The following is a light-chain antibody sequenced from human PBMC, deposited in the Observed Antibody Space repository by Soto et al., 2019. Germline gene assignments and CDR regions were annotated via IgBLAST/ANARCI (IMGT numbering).Light chain of an antibody. Sequence: EIVVTQSPDILSVSPGERATLSCRASQSVSRNVAWYQQKPGQAPTLLIYGASSRATGSPARFTGSGSGTEFTIIISILQSEDFAIYYCQEYSKWPVFTCGPGTKVDVK. V-gene: IGKV3-15*01. CDR1: QSVSRN. CDR2: GAS. J-gene: IGKJ3*01. CDR3: QEYSKWPVFT.